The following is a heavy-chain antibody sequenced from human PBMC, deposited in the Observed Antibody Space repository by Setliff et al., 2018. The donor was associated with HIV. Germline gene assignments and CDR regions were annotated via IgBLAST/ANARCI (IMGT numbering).Heavy chain of an antibody. CDR2: IFYSGST. CDR1: GGSASTGNYY. Sequence: ETLSLTCTVSGGSASTGNYYWNWIRLPPGKGLEWIGYIFYSGSTNYDPSLKSRVTISVDTSKNQFSLRLNSVTAADTAIYYCTRRGADSYYPRPLDVWGKGTTVTVSS. V-gene: IGHV4-61*01. CDR3: TRRGADSYYPRPLDV. D-gene: IGHD3-10*01. J-gene: IGHJ6*04.